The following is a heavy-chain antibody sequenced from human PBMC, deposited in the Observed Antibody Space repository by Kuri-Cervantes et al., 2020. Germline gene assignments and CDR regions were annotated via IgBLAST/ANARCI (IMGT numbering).Heavy chain of an antibody. CDR1: GGTFSSYA. Sequence: SVKVSCKASGGTFSSYAISWVRQAPGQGLEWMGGIIPIFGTANYAQKFQGRVTITADKSTSTAYMELSSLRSEDTAVYYCARHPPRGYGSGSYKREDYWGQGTLVTVSS. D-gene: IGHD3-10*01. V-gene: IGHV1-69*06. CDR2: IIPIFGTA. J-gene: IGHJ4*02. CDR3: ARHPPRGYGSGSYKREDY.